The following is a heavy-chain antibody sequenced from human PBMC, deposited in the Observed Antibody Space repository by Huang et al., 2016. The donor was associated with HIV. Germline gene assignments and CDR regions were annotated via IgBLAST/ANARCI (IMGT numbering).Heavy chain of an antibody. J-gene: IGHJ3*02. CDR1: GFTFINYC. D-gene: IGHD3-9*01. Sequence: QLVQSGAEVKKPGQSLNISCRASGFTFINYCLGWVRQTPGKGLEWMGSIFPRVHDVRYSPSLQGKFAIVADTSIDTVYIQWSTLKASDTAMYYCARSSRHFQAHAFNIWGQGTMVTVSS. CDR3: ARSSRHFQAHAFNI. V-gene: IGHV5-51*01. CDR2: IFPRVHDV.